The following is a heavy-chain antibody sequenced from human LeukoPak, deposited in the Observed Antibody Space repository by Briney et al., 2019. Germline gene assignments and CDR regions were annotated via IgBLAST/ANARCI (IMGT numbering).Heavy chain of an antibody. Sequence: GGSLRLSCAASGFTFSSYAMSWVRQAPGKGLEWVANIKQDGSEKYYVDSVKGRFTISRDDSKSIAYLQMNSLKTEDTAVYYCTGGVDYYYYGMDVWGQGTTVTVSS. CDR2: IKQDGSEK. CDR3: TGGVDYYYYGMDV. D-gene: IGHD2-8*02. J-gene: IGHJ6*02. CDR1: GFTFSSYA. V-gene: IGHV3-7*03.